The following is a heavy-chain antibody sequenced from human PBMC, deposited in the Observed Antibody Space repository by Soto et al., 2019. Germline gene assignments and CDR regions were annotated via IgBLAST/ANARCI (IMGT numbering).Heavy chain of an antibody. CDR2: IYHSGST. CDR1: GYSVSSGYY. J-gene: IGHJ5*02. V-gene: IGHV4-38-2*02. Sequence: XGILALPCAVSGYSVSSGYYWCWIRQPPGKGLEWIGSIYHSGSTYYNPSLKSRVTISVDTSKNQFSLKLSSVTAADTAVYYCAREVIVVVPAPRFDPWGQGTLVTVSS. CDR3: AREVIVVVPAPRFDP. D-gene: IGHD2-2*01.